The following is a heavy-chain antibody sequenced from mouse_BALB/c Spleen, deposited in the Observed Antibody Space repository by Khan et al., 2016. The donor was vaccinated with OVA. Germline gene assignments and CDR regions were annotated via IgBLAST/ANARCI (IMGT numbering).Heavy chain of an antibody. CDR1: GYSITSEYA. CDR2: IDSSGNT. V-gene: IGHV3-2*02. Sequence: EVQLQESGPGLVKPSLSLSLTCTVTGYSITSEYAWNWIRQFPGNKLEWMGYIDSSGNTRFNPSLKSRTSITRDTFKNQFFLQLNSVTAEDTATDYCARKDYYDYDPFPYWGQGTLVTVSA. J-gene: IGHJ3*01. D-gene: IGHD2-4*01. CDR3: ARKDYYDYDPFPY.